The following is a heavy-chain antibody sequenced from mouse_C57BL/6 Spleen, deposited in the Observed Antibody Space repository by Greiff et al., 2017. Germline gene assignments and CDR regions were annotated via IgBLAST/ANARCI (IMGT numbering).Heavy chain of an antibody. CDR2: ISSGSSTI. D-gene: IGHD2-3*01. J-gene: IGHJ4*01. V-gene: IGHV5-17*01. Sequence: EVKLVESGGGLVKPGGSLKLSCAASGFTFSDYGMHWVRQAPEKGLEWVAYISSGSSTIYYADTVKGRFTISRDNAKNTLFLQMTSLRSEDTAMYYCARDDGYYVYAMDYWGQGTSVTVSS. CDR1: GFTFSDYG. CDR3: ARDDGYYVYAMDY.